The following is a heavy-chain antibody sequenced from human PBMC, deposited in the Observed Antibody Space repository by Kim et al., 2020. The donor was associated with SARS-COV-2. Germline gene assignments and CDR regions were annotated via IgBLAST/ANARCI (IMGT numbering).Heavy chain of an antibody. CDR1: GFIFTTYG. D-gene: IGHD2-21*01. Sequence: GGSLRLSCAASGFIFTTYGMSWVRQAPGKGLEWVSSVKNSGTCTYYADSVKGRFTISRDNSRNTVFLQMNSLRAEDTAIYYCAKGYCGDKDCYYGMDVWGQGTTVTVT. J-gene: IGHJ6*02. CDR2: VKNSGTCT. V-gene: IGHV3-23*01. CDR3: AKGYCGDKDCYYGMDV.